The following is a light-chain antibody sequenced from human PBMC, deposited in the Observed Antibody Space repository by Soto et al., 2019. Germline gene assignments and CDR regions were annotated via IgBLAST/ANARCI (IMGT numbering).Light chain of an antibody. CDR3: QQRSNWPSIT. V-gene: IGKV3D-20*02. Sequence: ESVLTQYPGTLSLSPGERTTLXWRASQSVSNNYLAWYQQKPGQAPRLLIYGASNRATGIPDRFSGSGSGTDITLTISTLQSEDFAVYYCQQRSNWPSITFGQGTRLEIK. CDR2: GAS. J-gene: IGKJ5*01. CDR1: QSVSNNY.